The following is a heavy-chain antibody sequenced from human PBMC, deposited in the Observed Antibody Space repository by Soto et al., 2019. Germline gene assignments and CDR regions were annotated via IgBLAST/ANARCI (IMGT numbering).Heavy chain of an antibody. Sequence: QVQLVESGGGVVQPERSLRLSCEGSGFIFSNNGMHWVRQAPGKGLEWVAFMSYDGSAKFLADSVKGRFTISRDNSKSTLFLHMSSLRAEDTAMYYCAIVRVADSPLDHWGQGTLVTVSS. J-gene: IGHJ4*02. D-gene: IGHD3-10*02. CDR1: GFIFSNNG. CDR2: MSYDGSAK. V-gene: IGHV3-30*03. CDR3: AIVRVADSPLDH.